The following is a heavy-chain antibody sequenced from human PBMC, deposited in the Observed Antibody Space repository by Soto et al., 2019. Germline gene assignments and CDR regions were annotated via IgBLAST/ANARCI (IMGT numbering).Heavy chain of an antibody. D-gene: IGHD3-3*01. CDR2: INSDGSST. V-gene: IGHV3-74*01. CDR1: GFTFSSYW. Sequence: GGSLRLSCAASGFTFSSYWMHWVRQAPGKGLVWVSRINSDGSSTTYADAVKGRLTISRDNAKNTLYRQMNSLRAEDTAVYYCARQFPYTIFGAAIAHDGFDLWGQGTKVTVSS. J-gene: IGHJ3*01. CDR3: ARQFPYTIFGAAIAHDGFDL.